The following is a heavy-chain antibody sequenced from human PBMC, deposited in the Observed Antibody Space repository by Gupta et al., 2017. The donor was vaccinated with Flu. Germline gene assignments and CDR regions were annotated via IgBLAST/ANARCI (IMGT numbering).Heavy chain of an antibody. Sequence: EVQLLESGGGLAQPGGSLRLSCATSGFTFPNYAMRWVRQAPGQGLEWDSTVSGGGSNSYYADSVKGRFTISGDRSKKTVYLQMNSLRVEDTAIYYCAKGANWAFEIWGQGTMVTVSS. CDR1: GFTFPNYA. CDR2: VSGGGSNS. CDR3: AKGANWAFEI. J-gene: IGHJ3*02. V-gene: IGHV3-23*01. D-gene: IGHD1-1*01.